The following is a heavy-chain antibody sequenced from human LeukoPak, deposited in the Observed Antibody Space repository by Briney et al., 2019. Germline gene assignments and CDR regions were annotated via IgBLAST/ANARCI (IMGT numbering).Heavy chain of an antibody. CDR3: ATPRYSSYHYFDY. CDR1: GFTFDDYG. V-gene: IGHV3-20*04. D-gene: IGHD5-18*01. Sequence: GGSLRLSCAASGFTFDDYGMSWVRQAPGKGQEWVSGINWNGGSTGYADSVKGRFTISRDNAKNSLYLQMNSLRAEDTALYYCATPRYSSYHYFDYWGQGTLVTVSS. CDR2: INWNGGST. J-gene: IGHJ4*02.